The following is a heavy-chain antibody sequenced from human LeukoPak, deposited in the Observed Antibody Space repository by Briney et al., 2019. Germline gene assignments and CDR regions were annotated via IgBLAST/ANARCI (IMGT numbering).Heavy chain of an antibody. CDR3: ATVLTVAGGGARPIDY. J-gene: IGHJ4*02. Sequence: ASVKVSCKASGGTFSSYAISWVRQAPGQGLEWMGRIIPILGIANYAQKFQGRVTITADKSTSTAYMELSSLRSEDTAVYYCATVLTVAGGGARPIDYWGQGTLVTVSS. CDR1: GGTFSSYA. D-gene: IGHD6-19*01. V-gene: IGHV1-69*04. CDR2: IIPILGIA.